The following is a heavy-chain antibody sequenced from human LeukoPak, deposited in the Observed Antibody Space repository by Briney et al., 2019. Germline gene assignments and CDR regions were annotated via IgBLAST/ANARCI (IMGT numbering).Heavy chain of an antibody. D-gene: IGHD6-13*01. CDR3: ARAAGYSSSWYEYRYYYGMDV. CDR1: GYSFTSYW. V-gene: IGHV5-51*01. CDR2: IYPGDSDT. J-gene: IGHJ6*02. Sequence: GESLKISCKGSGYSFTSYWIGWVRQMPGKGLEWMGIIYPGDSDTRYSPSFQGQVTISADKSISTAYLQWSSLKASDTAVYYCARAAGYSSSWYEYRYYYGMDVWGQGTTVTVSS.